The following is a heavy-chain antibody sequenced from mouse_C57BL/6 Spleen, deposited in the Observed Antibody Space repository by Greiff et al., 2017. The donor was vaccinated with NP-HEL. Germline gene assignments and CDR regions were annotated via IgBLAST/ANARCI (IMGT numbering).Heavy chain of an antibody. J-gene: IGHJ3*01. CDR2: ISYDGSN. CDR3: AREGAYDYEGFAY. Sequence: DVKLVESGPGLVKPSQSLSLTCSVTGYSITSGYYWNWIRQFPGNKLEWMGYISYDGSNNYNPSLKNRISITRDTSKNQFFLKLNSVTTEDTATYYCAREGAYDYEGFAYWGQGTLVTVSA. D-gene: IGHD2-4*01. V-gene: IGHV3-6*01. CDR1: GYSITSGYY.